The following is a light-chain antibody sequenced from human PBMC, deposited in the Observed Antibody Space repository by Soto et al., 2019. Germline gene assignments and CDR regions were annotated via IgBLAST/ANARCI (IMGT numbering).Light chain of an antibody. CDR2: EVS. V-gene: IGLV2-23*02. CDR3: CSYAGSSTYV. CDR1: SSDVGSYNL. J-gene: IGLJ1*01. Sequence: QSVLTQPASVSGSPGQSITISCTGTSSDVGSYNLVSWYQQHPGKAPKLMIYEVSKRPSGVSNRFSGSKSGKTASLTISGLQAEDEADYYWCSYAGSSTYVFGTGTKVTVL.